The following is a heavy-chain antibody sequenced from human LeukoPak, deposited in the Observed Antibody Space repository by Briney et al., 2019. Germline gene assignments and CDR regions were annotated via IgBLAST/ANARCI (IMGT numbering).Heavy chain of an antibody. CDR2: FSYSGST. Sequence: PSETLSLTCSVSGVSISDYHWIWLRQPPAKGLEWMGYFSYSGSTRYNPSLKSRVTMSVDTSKNQFSLRLNSVAAVDTAVYYCARMYSGTSFYFDFWGQGTLVTVSS. D-gene: IGHD1-26*01. J-gene: IGHJ4*02. V-gene: IGHV4-59*01. CDR3: ARMYSGTSFYFDF. CDR1: GVSISDYH.